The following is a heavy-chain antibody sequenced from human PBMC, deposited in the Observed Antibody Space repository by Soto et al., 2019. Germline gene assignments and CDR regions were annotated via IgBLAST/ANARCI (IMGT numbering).Heavy chain of an antibody. CDR2: TYYRSKWYN. V-gene: IGHV6-1*01. CDR1: GDSVSSNSAA. CDR3: ARDWRIAAAGLWVYFDY. Sequence: PSQTLSLTCAISGDSVSSNSAAWNWIRQSPSRGLEWLGRTYYRSKWYNDYAVSVKSRITINPDTSKNQFSLQLNSVTPEDTAVYYCARDWRIAAAGLWVYFDYWGQGTLVTVPS. D-gene: IGHD6-13*01. J-gene: IGHJ4*02.